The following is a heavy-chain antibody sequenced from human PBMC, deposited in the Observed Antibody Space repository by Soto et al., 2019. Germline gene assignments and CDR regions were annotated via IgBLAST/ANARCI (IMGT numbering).Heavy chain of an antibody. CDR2: IQSDGSSI. J-gene: IGHJ4*01. Sequence: LRLSCAASGFIFNNYWMHWVRQVPGKGLMWVSRIQSDGSSIDYADSVKGRFTISRDNAKNTVYLQMNSLRVEDTAVYYCARGLMTGSQYSGGWYYSDSWRHGTQVTV. CDR1: GFIFNNYW. D-gene: IGHD1-26*01. V-gene: IGHV3-74*01. CDR3: ARGLMTGSQYSGGWYYSDS.